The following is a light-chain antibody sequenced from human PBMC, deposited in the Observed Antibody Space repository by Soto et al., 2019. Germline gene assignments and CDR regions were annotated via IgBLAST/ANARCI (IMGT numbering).Light chain of an antibody. CDR2: DNH. Sequence: QSVLTQPPSVSAAPGQTVTISCSGTSSNIGSNFVSWYQQPPGTAPQLLIYDNHKRPSGTPDRFSGSKSGTSATLDITGLQTGDEADYYCGTWDSSMSVVVFGGGTKLTVL. CDR1: SSNIGSNF. V-gene: IGLV1-51*01. CDR3: GTWDSSMSVVV. J-gene: IGLJ3*02.